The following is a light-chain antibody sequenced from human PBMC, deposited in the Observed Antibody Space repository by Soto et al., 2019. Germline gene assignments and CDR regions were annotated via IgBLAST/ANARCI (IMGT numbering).Light chain of an antibody. J-gene: IGLJ2*01. CDR1: TGAVTSGHY. Sequence: QAVVTQEPSLTVSPGGTVTLTCGSSTGAVTSGHYPYWFQQKPGQAPRTLIYDTSKKHSWTPARFSGSLLGGKAALTLSGAQPEDEAEYYCLLSYSGARVVFGGGTQLTVL. CDR3: LLSYSGARVV. CDR2: DTS. V-gene: IGLV7-46*01.